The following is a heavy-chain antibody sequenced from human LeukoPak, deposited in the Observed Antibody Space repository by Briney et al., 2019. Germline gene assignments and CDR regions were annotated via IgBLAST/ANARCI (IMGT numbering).Heavy chain of an antibody. CDR2: ISSSSSYI. D-gene: IGHD3-10*01. CDR3: ARDPNMVRGPDSDY. V-gene: IGHV3-21*01. Sequence: GGSLRLSCAASGFTFSSYSMNWVRQAPGKGLEWVSSISSSSSYIYYADSVKGRFTISRGNAKNSLYLQMNSLRAEDTAVYYCARDPNMVRGPDSDYWGQGTLVTVSS. CDR1: GFTFSSYS. J-gene: IGHJ4*02.